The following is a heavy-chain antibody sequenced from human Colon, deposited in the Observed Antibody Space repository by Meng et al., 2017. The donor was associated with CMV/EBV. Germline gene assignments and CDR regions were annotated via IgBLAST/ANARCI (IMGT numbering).Heavy chain of an antibody. V-gene: IGHV1-69*12. Sequence: QVQLGQSGAEVKKPGSSVKVACKASGGTFSSYAISWVRQAPGQGLEWMRGIIPIFGTANYAQKFQGRVTITADESTSAAYMELSSLRSEDTAVYYCARDIDSAEGYWGQGTLVTVSS. CDR1: GGTFSSYA. CDR3: ARDIDSAEGY. D-gene: IGHD1-26*01. CDR2: IIPIFGTA. J-gene: IGHJ4*02.